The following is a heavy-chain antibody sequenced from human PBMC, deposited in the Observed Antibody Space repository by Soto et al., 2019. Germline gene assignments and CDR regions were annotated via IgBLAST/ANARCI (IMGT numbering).Heavy chain of an antibody. Sequence: GASVKVSCKASGGTFSSYAISWVRQAPGQGLEWMGGIIPIFGTANYAQKFQGRVTITADKSTSTAYMELSSLRSEDTAVYYCARWSKAAMDYYYYGMDVWGQGTTVTVSS. CDR2: IIPIFGTA. D-gene: IGHD2-2*01. CDR3: ARWSKAAMDYYYYGMDV. J-gene: IGHJ6*02. CDR1: GGTFSSYA. V-gene: IGHV1-69*06.